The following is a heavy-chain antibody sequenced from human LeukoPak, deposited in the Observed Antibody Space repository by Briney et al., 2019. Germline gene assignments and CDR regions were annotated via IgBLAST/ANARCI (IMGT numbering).Heavy chain of an antibody. D-gene: IGHD3-16*02. CDR2: INHSGGT. Sequence: SETLSLTCAVYGGSFSGYYWSWIHQPPGKGLEWIGEINHSGGTNYSPSLKSRVTISVDTSKNQLSLNLSSVTAADTAVYYCARGHSIIVYWGQGTLVTVSS. V-gene: IGHV4-34*01. J-gene: IGHJ4*02. CDR3: ARGHSIIVY. CDR1: GGSFSGYY.